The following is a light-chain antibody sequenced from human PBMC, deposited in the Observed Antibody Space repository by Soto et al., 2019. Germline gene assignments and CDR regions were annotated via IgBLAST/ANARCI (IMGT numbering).Light chain of an antibody. V-gene: IGKV1-39*01. CDR1: QSISTY. CDR3: QQSYSTPPT. CDR2: AAS. Sequence: DIQMTQSPSSLSASVGDRVTITCRASQSISTYLNWYQQTPGKAPKLLIYAASSLQSGVPSRFSGCGSGTDFTLTISSLHPEDSATYYCQQSYSTPPTFGQGTMVEI. J-gene: IGKJ1*01.